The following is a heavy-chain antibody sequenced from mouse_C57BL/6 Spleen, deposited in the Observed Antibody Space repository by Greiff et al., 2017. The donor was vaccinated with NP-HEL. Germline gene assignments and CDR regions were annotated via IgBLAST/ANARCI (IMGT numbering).Heavy chain of an antibody. CDR1: GFNIKDDY. V-gene: IGHV14-4*01. Sequence: VQLQQSGAELVRPGASVKLSCTASGFNIKDDYMHWVKQRPEQGLEWIGWIDPENGDTEYASKFQGKATITADTSSNTAYLQLSSLTSEDTAVYYCTKKNWYFDVWGTGTTVTVSS. CDR2: IDPENGDT. CDR3: TKKNWYFDV. J-gene: IGHJ1*03.